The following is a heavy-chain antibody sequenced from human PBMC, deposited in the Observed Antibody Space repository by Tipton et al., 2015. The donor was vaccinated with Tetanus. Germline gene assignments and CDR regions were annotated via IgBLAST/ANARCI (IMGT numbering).Heavy chain of an antibody. CDR1: GGSISSSYYY. CDR3: AKSDRVTRTSWYFHD. Sequence: PGLVKPSETPSLTCTVSGGSISSSYYYWGWIRQPPGKGLEWIGSLDYSGNTYYNSSLMSRVTISVDTSKNQFSLRLNSVTAVDTAVYYCAKSDRVTRTSWYFHDWGQGTLVTVSS. D-gene: IGHD2-2*01. CDR2: LDYSGNT. V-gene: IGHV4-39*05. J-gene: IGHJ4*02.